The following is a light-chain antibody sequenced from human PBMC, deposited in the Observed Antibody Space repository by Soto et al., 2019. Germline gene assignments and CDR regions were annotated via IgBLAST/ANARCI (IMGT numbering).Light chain of an antibody. CDR1: SSDVGSYNY. CDR3: SSYAGSNNWN. Sequence: QSVLTQPPSASGSPGQSVTISCTGTSSDVGSYNYVSWYQQHRGKAPKLMIYEVSKRPSGVPDRFSGSKSGNTASLTVSGLQAEDEADYYCSSYAGSNNWNFGTGTKLTVL. V-gene: IGLV2-8*01. J-gene: IGLJ1*01. CDR2: EVS.